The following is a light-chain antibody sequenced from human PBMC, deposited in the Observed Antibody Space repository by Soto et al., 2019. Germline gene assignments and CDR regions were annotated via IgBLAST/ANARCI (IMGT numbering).Light chain of an antibody. J-gene: IGKJ5*01. CDR1: QSVSNS. V-gene: IGKV3-11*01. Sequence: IFLTQSPSTRSLSPDGIVTRSCRASQSVSNSLAWYQQKPGQPPRLLIYDVSNRATGIPARFSGSGSGTDFTLTITSLEPEDFAVYFCHQRYNWPRVTFGQGTRLEIK. CDR3: HQRYNWPRVT. CDR2: DVS.